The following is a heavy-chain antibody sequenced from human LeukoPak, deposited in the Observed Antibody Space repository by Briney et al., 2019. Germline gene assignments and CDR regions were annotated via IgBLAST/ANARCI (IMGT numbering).Heavy chain of an antibody. Sequence: PGGSLRLSCAASGFIFNTYAMSWVRQAPGKGLEWVSTIRGSGESTHYADSVQGRFTISRDNSLYTVYLQMDSLRGDDTGVCCCAKDSILYTTSPGELSHWGQGTLVIVSS. CDR2: IRGSGEST. V-gene: IGHV3-23*01. D-gene: IGHD3-10*01. J-gene: IGHJ4*02. CDR1: GFIFNTYA. CDR3: AKDSILYTTSPGELSH.